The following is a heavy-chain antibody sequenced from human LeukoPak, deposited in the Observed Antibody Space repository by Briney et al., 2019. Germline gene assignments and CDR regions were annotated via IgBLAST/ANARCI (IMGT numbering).Heavy chain of an antibody. D-gene: IGHD1-26*01. V-gene: IGHV4-30-4*01. CDR1: GVSISSGDYY. CDR2: IYYSGST. J-gene: IGHJ5*02. CDR3: ARGRTPPRWMGATSWFDP. Sequence: SETLSLTCTVSGVSISSGDYYWSWIRQPPGKGLEWIGYIYYSGSTYYNPSLKSRVTISVDTSKNQFSLKLSSVTAADTAVYYCARGRTPPRWMGATSWFDPWGQGTLVTVSS.